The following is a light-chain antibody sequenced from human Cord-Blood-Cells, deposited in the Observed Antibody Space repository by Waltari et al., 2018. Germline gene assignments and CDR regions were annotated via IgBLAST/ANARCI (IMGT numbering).Light chain of an antibody. CDR2: HVS. J-gene: IGLJ3*02. CDR3: SSYTSSSTWV. V-gene: IGLV2-14*01. Sequence: QSALTQPASVSGSPGQSITISCPGTSSDVGGYNYVSSYQQNPGKAPNLMIYHVSNRPSGVSNRFSGSKSGNTASLTISGLQAEDEADYYCSSYTSSSTWVFGGGTKLTVL. CDR1: SSDVGGYNY.